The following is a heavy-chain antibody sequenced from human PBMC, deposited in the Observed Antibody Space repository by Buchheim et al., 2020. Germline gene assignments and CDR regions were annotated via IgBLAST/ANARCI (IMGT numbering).Heavy chain of an antibody. Sequence: QVQLVESGGGVVQPGRSLRLSCAASGFTFSSYGMHWVRQAPGKGLEWVAVISYDGSNKYYADSVKGRFTISRDNSKNTLDVQMNSLRAEDTAVYYCAKDSSGWVDYWGQGTL. CDR1: GFTFSSYG. J-gene: IGHJ4*02. CDR3: AKDSSGWVDY. D-gene: IGHD6-19*01. V-gene: IGHV3-30*18. CDR2: ISYDGSNK.